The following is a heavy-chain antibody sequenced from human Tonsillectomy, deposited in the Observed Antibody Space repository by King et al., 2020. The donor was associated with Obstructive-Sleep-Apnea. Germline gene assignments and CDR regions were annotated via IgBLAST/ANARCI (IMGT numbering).Heavy chain of an antibody. J-gene: IGHJ4*02. CDR1: GFTFSDYY. CDR2: IGPSGGNI. CDR3: ARDEDIVVVPAARDGYYYFDY. Sequence: VQLVESGGGLVKPGGSLRLSCAASGFTFSDYYMNWIRQAPGKGPEWISYIGPSGGNIHYSDSVKGRFTISRDNAENLLSLQMNNLRAEDTAVYYCARDEDIVVVPAARDGYYYFDYWGQGTLVTVSS. V-gene: IGHV3-11*01. D-gene: IGHD2-15*01.